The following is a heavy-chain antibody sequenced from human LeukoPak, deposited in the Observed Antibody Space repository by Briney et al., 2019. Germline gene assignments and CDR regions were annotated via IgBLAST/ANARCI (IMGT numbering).Heavy chain of an antibody. J-gene: IGHJ5*02. CDR2: INHSGYT. V-gene: IGHV4-34*01. CDR3: ARVPGDGYISLGS. Sequence: SETLSLTCAVYGGSFSDYYWNWIRQPPGKGLEWIWEINHSGYTNYNPSLKSRLTISVDTSKNQFSLKLSSVTGADTAVYYCARVPGDGYISLGSWGQGTLVTVSS. CDR1: GGSFSDYY. D-gene: IGHD5-24*01.